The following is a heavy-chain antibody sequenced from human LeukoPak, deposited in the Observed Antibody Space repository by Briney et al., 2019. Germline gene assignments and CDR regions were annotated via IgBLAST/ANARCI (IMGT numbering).Heavy chain of an antibody. J-gene: IGHJ4*02. D-gene: IGHD5-18*01. CDR1: GFTFSSHA. Sequence: GGSLRLSCAASGFTFSSHAMSWVRQAPGKGLDRVSTISAGGGSTYYADSVKGRFTISRDSSKNTLYLQMTSLRAEDTAVYYCAKLGGAGYGYFDYWGQGTLVTVSS. CDR3: AKLGGAGYGYFDY. V-gene: IGHV3-23*01. CDR2: ISAGGGST.